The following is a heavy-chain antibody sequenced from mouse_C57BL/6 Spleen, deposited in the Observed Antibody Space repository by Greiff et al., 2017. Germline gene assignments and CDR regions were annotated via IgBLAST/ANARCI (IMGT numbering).Heavy chain of an antibody. CDR1: GYTFTSYW. V-gene: IGHV1-64*01. CDR2: IHPNSGST. Sequence: VQLQQPGAELVKPGASVKLSCKASGYTFTSYWMHWVKQRPGQGLEWIGMIHPNSGSTNYNEKFKSKATLTVDKSSSTAYMQLSSLTSEDSAVYYCASPHYYGSSYPAWFAYWGQGTLVTVSA. D-gene: IGHD1-1*01. CDR3: ASPHYYGSSYPAWFAY. J-gene: IGHJ3*01.